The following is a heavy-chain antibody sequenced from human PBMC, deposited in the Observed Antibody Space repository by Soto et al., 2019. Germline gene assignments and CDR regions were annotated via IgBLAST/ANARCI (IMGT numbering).Heavy chain of an antibody. CDR3: ARERGYSGSYYYYYYGMDV. D-gene: IGHD1-26*01. J-gene: IGHJ6*02. V-gene: IGHV4-59*01. CDR1: GGSISSYY. CDR2: IYYSGST. Sequence: SETLSLTCTVSGGSISSYYWSWIRQPPGKGLEWIGYIYYSGSTNYNPSLKSRVTISVDTSQNQFSLKLSSVTTADTAVYYCARERGYSGSYYYYYYGMDVWGQGTTVTVSS.